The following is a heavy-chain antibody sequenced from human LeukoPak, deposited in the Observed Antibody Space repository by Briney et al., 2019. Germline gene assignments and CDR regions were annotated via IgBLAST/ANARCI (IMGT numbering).Heavy chain of an antibody. Sequence: ASVEVSCKASGYTFTSYGISWVRQAPGQGLEWMGWISAYNGNTNYAQKLQGRVTMTTDTSTSTAYMELRSLRSDDTAVYYCARDPYYDFWSGYYHYFDYWGQGTLVTVSS. CDR1: GYTFTSYG. CDR2: ISAYNGNT. D-gene: IGHD3-3*01. V-gene: IGHV1-18*01. CDR3: ARDPYYDFWSGYYHYFDY. J-gene: IGHJ4*02.